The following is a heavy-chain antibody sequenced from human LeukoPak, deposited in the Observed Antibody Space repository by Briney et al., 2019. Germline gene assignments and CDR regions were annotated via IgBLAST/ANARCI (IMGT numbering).Heavy chain of an antibody. J-gene: IGHJ4*02. V-gene: IGHV1-8*01. CDR1: GYTFTSYD. CDR2: MNPNSGNT. Sequence: ASVKVSCKASGYTFTSYDINWVRQATGQGLEWMGWMNPNSGNTGYAQKFQGRVTMTRNTSISTAYMELSSLRSEDTAVYYCARDYENLTGSKTRFHYWGQGTLVTVSS. CDR3: ARDYENLTGSKTRFHY. D-gene: IGHD3-9*01.